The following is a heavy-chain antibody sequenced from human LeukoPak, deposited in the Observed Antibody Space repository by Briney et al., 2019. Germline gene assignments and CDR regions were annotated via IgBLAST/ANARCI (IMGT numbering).Heavy chain of an antibody. CDR2: ISSSGSTI. CDR3: ARDYYDSSGYYYGHYYGMDV. Sequence: GGSLRLSCAASGFTFSSYAMSWIRQAPGKGLEWVSYISSSGSTIYYADSVKGRFTISRDNAKNSLYLQMNSLRAEDTAVYYCARDYYDSSGYYYGHYYGMDVWGQGTTVTVSS. V-gene: IGHV3-11*01. CDR1: GFTFSSYA. D-gene: IGHD3-22*01. J-gene: IGHJ6*02.